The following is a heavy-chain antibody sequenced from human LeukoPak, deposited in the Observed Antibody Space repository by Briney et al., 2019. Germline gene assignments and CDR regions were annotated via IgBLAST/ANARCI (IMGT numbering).Heavy chain of an antibody. CDR1: GGSFSGYY. D-gene: IGHD6-6*01. CDR3: ARDFGSSSWGWFDP. V-gene: IGHV4-34*10. J-gene: IGHJ5*02. Sequence: PSETLSLTCAVYGGSFSGYYWSWIRQPPGKGLEWIGSIYYTGKTYYNASLKSRISISLETSKNQFSLMLNSVTAADTAMYYCARDFGSSSWGWFDPWGQGTMVIVSS. CDR2: IYYTGKT.